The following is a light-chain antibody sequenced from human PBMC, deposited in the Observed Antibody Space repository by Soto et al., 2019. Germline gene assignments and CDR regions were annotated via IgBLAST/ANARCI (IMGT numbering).Light chain of an antibody. CDR2: GAS. J-gene: IGKJ1*01. CDR1: QSVRSSF. CDR3: QQYDSSPWT. V-gene: IGKV3-20*01. Sequence: ESVLTQSPGTLSLSPGGRATLSCRASQSVRSSFLAWYQLKPGQAPRLLIYGASSRATGIPDRFSGSGSGTDFSLTISRLEPEDFAGYYCQQYDSSPWTFGQGTKVESK.